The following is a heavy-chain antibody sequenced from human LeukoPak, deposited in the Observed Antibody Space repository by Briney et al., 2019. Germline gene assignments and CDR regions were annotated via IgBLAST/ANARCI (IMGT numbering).Heavy chain of an antibody. J-gene: IGHJ4*02. Sequence: GGSLRLSCAVSGFTFSSNWMYWVRQAPGKGLVWVSRISSDGSSATYADSVKGRFTISRDNSKNTVYLQMNSLRAEDTAVYYCAKLCSGGSCYWNYWGQGTLVTVSS. CDR2: ISSDGSSA. D-gene: IGHD2-15*01. V-gene: IGHV3-74*01. CDR3: AKLCSGGSCYWNY. CDR1: GFTFSSNW.